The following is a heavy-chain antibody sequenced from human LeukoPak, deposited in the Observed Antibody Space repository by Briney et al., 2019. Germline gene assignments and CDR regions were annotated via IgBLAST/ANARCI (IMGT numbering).Heavy chain of an antibody. D-gene: IGHD3-3*01. J-gene: IGHJ5*02. V-gene: IGHV1-46*01. CDR1: GYTFTGYY. Sequence: ASVKVSCKASGYTFTGYYMHWVRQAPGQGLEWMGIINPSGGSTSYAQKFQGRVTMTRDTSTSTVYMELSSLRSEDTAVYYCARPTGTDYDFWSGSTSGGFDPWGQGTLVTVSS. CDR3: ARPTGTDYDFWSGSTSGGFDP. CDR2: INPSGGST.